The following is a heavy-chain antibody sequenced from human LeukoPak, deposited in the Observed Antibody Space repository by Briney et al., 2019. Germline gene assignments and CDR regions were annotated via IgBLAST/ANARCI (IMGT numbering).Heavy chain of an antibody. CDR1: GGSISSGDYY. CDR3: ARGKVVAGTPGQNSWDH. CDR2: IYYSGST. V-gene: IGHV4-30-4*01. J-gene: IGHJ4*02. D-gene: IGHD6-19*01. Sequence: KPSQTLSLTCTVSGGSISSGDYYWSWIRQPPGKGLEWIGYIYYSGSTYYNPSLKSRVSMSVDTSKNQFSLKLSSVTAADTAVYYCARGKVVAGTPGQNSWDHWGQGTLVTVSS.